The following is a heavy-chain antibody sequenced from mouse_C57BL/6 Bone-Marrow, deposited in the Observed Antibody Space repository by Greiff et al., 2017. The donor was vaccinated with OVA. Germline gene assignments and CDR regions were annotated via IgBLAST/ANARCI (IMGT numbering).Heavy chain of an antibody. CDR3: ARGDLGGFAY. Sequence: QVQLKESGAELARPGASVKLSCKASGYTFTSYGISWVKQRTGQGLEWIGEIYPRSGNTYYNEKFKGKATLTADKSSSTAYMELRSLTSEDSAVYFCARGDLGGFAYWGQGTLVTVSA. D-gene: IGHD3-3*01. J-gene: IGHJ3*01. CDR2: IYPRSGNT. V-gene: IGHV1-81*01. CDR1: GYTFTSYG.